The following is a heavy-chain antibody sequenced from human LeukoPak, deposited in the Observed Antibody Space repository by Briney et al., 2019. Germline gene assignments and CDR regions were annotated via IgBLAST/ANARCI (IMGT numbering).Heavy chain of an antibody. V-gene: IGHV4-38-2*01. J-gene: IGHJ4*02. CDR3: ARTSGGNSDY. CDR1: GYSISGGYY. D-gene: IGHD4-23*01. CDR2: IYHSGST. Sequence: SETLSLTCAVSGYSISGGYYWGWIRQPPGKGLEWIGSIYHSGSTYYNPSLKSRVTISVDTSKNQLSLKLSSVTAADTAVYYCARTSGGNSDYWGQGTLVTVSS.